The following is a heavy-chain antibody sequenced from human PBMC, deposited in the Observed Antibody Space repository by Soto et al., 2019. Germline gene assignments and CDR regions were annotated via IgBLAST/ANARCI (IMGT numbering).Heavy chain of an antibody. CDR2: VFYSGAT. Sequence: QVQLKESGPGLVKPSETLSLTCNVSGGPIKTGDYYWNWIRQPPGKGLEWIGYVFYSGATNYGPSLKSRAAISMDTSKNQFSLSLTSVTAADTAVYYCARAGLSYGHLVFWGQGIRVTVST. CDR1: GGPIKTGDYY. D-gene: IGHD3-10*01. V-gene: IGHV4-30-4*01. J-gene: IGHJ4*02. CDR3: ARAGLSYGHLVF.